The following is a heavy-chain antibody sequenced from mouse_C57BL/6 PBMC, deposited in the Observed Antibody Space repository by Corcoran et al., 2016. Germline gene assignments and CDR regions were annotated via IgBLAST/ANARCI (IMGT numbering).Heavy chain of an antibody. J-gene: IGHJ4*01. CDR2: INPYNGGT. D-gene: IGHD3-1*01. V-gene: IGHV1-19*01. Sequence: EVQLQQSGPVLVKPGASVKMSCKASGYTFTDYYMNWVKQSHGKSLEWIGVINPYNGGTSYNQKFKGKATLTVDKSSSTAYMELNSLTSEDSAVYYCARQLGHYAMDYWGQGTSVTVSS. CDR1: GYTFTDYY. CDR3: ARQLGHYAMDY.